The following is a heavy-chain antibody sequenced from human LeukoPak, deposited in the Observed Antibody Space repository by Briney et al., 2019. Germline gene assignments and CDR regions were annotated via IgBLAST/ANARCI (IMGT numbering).Heavy chain of an antibody. CDR1: GFIFNNAW. D-gene: IGHD3-22*01. J-gene: IGHJ4*02. CDR3: TTVRRDRFGYYAFFDY. Sequence: GGSLRLSCAASGFIFNNAWMNWVRQAPGKGLEWVGRIANKADGGTTVYAAPVKGRLSISRDDSKNMLYPEMNSLKTEDTAVYYCTTVRRDRFGYYAFFDYWGQGTQVTVSS. CDR2: IANKADGGTT. V-gene: IGHV3-15*04.